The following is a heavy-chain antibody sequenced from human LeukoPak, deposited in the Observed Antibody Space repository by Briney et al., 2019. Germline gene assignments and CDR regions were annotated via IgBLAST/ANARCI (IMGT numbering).Heavy chain of an antibody. CDR1: GFTFSHHW. V-gene: IGHV3-7*01. Sequence: GGSLRLSCTASGFTFSHHWMTWVRQAPGKGLEWVANIKEDGSEKDYVDSVKGRFTISRDDAKNSLYLQMNSLRAEDTAVYYCARDSSQWLVTWGQGTLVTVSS. CDR3: ARDSSQWLVT. CDR2: IKEDGSEK. D-gene: IGHD6-19*01. J-gene: IGHJ4*02.